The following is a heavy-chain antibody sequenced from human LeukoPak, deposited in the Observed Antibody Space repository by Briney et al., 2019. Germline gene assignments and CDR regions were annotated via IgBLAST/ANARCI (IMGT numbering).Heavy chain of an antibody. CDR3: ANPKMANKGFGEPDAFDI. CDR1: GGTFSSYA. J-gene: IGHJ3*02. D-gene: IGHD3-10*01. Sequence: SVKVSCKASGGTFSSYAISWVRQAPGQGLEWMGRIIPILGIANYAQKFQGRVTITADKSTSTAYMELSSLRSEDTAVYYCANPKMANKGFGEPDAFDIWGQGTMVTVSS. V-gene: IGHV1-69*04. CDR2: IIPILGIA.